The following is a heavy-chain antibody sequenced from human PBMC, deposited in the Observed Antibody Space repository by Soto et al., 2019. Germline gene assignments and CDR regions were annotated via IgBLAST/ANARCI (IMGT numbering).Heavy chain of an antibody. V-gene: IGHV1-69*01. J-gene: IGHJ6*02. Sequence: QVQLVQSGAEVKKPGSSVKVSCKASGGTFSSYAISWVRQAPGQGLEWMGGIIPIFGTANYAQKFQGRVTITADESTSTAYMELSSLRSEDTAVYYCARVNPRVVQLDPKLKYYGMDVWGQGTTVTVSS. CDR3: ARVNPRVVQLDPKLKYYGMDV. CDR1: GGTFSSYA. D-gene: IGHD6-6*01. CDR2: IIPIFGTA.